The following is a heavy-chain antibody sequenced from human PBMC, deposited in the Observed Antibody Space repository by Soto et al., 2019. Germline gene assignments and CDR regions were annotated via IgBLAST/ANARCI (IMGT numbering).Heavy chain of an antibody. J-gene: IGHJ4*02. CDR3: ARLVRGVIITEVLD. CDR1: GYSFTSDW. CDR2: IYPGDSNT. V-gene: IGHV5-51*01. D-gene: IGHD3-10*01. Sequence: GEALKISCKGSGYSFTSDWIGWVRQMPGKGLEWMGIIYPGDSNTRYSPSLQGQVTISVDKSISTAYLQWSSLKASDTAMYYCARLVRGVIITEVLDWGQGTLVTVSS.